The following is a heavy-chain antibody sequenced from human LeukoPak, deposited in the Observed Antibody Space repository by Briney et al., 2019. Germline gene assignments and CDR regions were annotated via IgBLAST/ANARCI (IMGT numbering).Heavy chain of an antibody. V-gene: IGHV4-39*01. D-gene: IGHD1-26*01. Sequence: PSETLSLTCTVSGGSISSSSYYWGWIRQPPGKGLEWIGSIYYSGSTYYNPSLKSRVTISVDTSKNQFSLKLSSVTAADTAVYYCALYSGSYFGRLGGSDYWGQGTLVTVSS. CDR3: ALYSGSYFGRLGGSDY. CDR1: GGSISSSSYY. J-gene: IGHJ4*02. CDR2: IYYSGST.